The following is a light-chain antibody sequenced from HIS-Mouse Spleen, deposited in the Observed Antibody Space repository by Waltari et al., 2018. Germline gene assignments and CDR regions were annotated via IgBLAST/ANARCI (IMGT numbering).Light chain of an antibody. CDR2: EGS. J-gene: IGLJ3*02. V-gene: IGLV2-23*01. Sequence: QSALTQPASASGSPGLSITISFTGHSRDVGSYTLVSWYQQHPGKAPKLMIYEGSKRPSGVSNRFSGSKSGNTASLTISGLQAEDEADYYCCSYAGSSTWVFGGGTKLTVL. CDR1: SRDVGSYTL. CDR3: CSYAGSSTWV.